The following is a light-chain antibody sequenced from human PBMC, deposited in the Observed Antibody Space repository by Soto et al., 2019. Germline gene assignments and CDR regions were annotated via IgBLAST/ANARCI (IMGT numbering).Light chain of an antibody. J-gene: IGLJ2*01. Sequence: QSVLTQSPSASAPLGASVKLTCTLSSGHSSFAIAWHQQQPEKGPRYLMKLNSDGSHSKGDGIPDRFSGSRSGAERYLTISSLQSEDEADYYCQTWGTGIRVFGGGTQLTVL. CDR3: QTWGTGIRV. V-gene: IGLV4-69*01. CDR1: SGHSSFA. CDR2: LNSDGSH.